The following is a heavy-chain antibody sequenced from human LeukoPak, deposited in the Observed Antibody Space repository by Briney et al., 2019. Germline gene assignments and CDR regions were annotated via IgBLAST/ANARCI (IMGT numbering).Heavy chain of an antibody. Sequence: GGSLRLSCAASGFTFSSYGMHWVRQAPGKGLEWVSLNSGGTTYYADSVKGRFTISRDNSKNTLYLQMNSLRAEDTAVYYCARESIVLMVYAGFDPWGQGTLVTVSS. CDR1: GFTFSSYG. V-gene: IGHV3-53*01. D-gene: IGHD2-8*01. CDR2: NSGGTT. CDR3: ARESIVLMVYAGFDP. J-gene: IGHJ5*02.